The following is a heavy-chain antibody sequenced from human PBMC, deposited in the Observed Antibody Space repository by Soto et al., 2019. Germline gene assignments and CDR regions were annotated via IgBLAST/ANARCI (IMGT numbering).Heavy chain of an antibody. V-gene: IGHV1-69*08. Sequence: QVPLVQSGAEVKKPGSSVKVSCKASGGTFSSYTISWVRQAPGQGLEWMGRIIPILGIANYAQKFQGRVTITADKSTSTAYMELSSLRSEDTAVYYCARDLGGLVVPAAIPSEAYYYYMDVWGKGTTVTVSS. CDR2: IIPILGIA. D-gene: IGHD2-2*02. J-gene: IGHJ6*03. CDR1: GGTFSSYT. CDR3: ARDLGGLVVPAAIPSEAYYYYMDV.